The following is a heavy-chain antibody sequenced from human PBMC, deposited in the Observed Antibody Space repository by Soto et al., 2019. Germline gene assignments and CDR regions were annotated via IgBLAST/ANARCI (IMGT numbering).Heavy chain of an antibody. Sequence: VKVSCKASGGTFSSSAISWVRQAPGEGLEWMGGIIPIFGTANYAQKFQGRVTITADESTSTAYMELSSLRSEDTAVYYCARVGYYDILTGYPSDIWGQGTMVTVSS. CDR2: IIPIFGTA. CDR1: GGTFSSSA. D-gene: IGHD3-9*01. V-gene: IGHV1-69*01. J-gene: IGHJ3*02. CDR3: ARVGYYDILTGYPSDI.